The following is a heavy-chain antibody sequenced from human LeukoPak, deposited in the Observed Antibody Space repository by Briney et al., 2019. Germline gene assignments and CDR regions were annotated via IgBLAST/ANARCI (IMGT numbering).Heavy chain of an antibody. J-gene: IGHJ4*02. Sequence: GGSLRLSCAASGFTFSSYSMNRVRQAPGKGLEWVSSISSSSSYIYYADSVKGRFTISRDNAKNSLYLQMNSLRAEDTAVYYCARDSEYDSSGNFDYWGQGTLVTVSS. D-gene: IGHD3-22*01. CDR2: ISSSSSYI. CDR3: ARDSEYDSSGNFDY. CDR1: GFTFSSYS. V-gene: IGHV3-21*01.